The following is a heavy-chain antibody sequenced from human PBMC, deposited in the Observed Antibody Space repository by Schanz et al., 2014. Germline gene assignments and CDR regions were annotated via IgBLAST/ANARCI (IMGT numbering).Heavy chain of an antibody. CDR3: AKIRYDSSGYYLPYYGMDV. Sequence: EVQLVESGGALVQPGGSLRLSCVASGFTFSSYAMNWVRQAPGKGLEWVSGISDSGGSKYYVDSVEGRFTISRDNSKNTLYLQMNSLRVDDTAVYYCAKIRYDSSGYYLPYYGMDVWGQGTTVIVSS. CDR1: GFTFSSYA. J-gene: IGHJ6*02. V-gene: IGHV3-23*04. D-gene: IGHD3-22*01. CDR2: ISDSGGSK.